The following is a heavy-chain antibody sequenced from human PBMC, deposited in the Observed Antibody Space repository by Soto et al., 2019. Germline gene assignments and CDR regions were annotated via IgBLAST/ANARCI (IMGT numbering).Heavy chain of an antibody. V-gene: IGHV3-64D*06. CDR2: VRMSGRST. J-gene: IGHJ4*02. CDR1: GFLPSDPT. D-gene: IGHD3-3*01. Sequence: QPGGTLRLSCSASGFLPSDPTIYWGRNVPGNGLEAISAVRMSGRSTYDAVAVKDRFAISRDKANNSLVLQMGSLIPEDTSIYYCGKQAHGLDGVAFGVWGEGTQVTV. CDR3: GKQAHGLDGVAFGV.